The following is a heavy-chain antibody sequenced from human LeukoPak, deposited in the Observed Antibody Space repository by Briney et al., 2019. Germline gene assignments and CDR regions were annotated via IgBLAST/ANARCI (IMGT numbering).Heavy chain of an antibody. CDR2: ISAYNGNT. V-gene: IGHV1-18*01. J-gene: IGHJ6*04. D-gene: IGHD1-20*01. Sequence: ASVKVSCRASGGTFSSYAISWVRQAPGQGLEWMGWISAYNGNTNYAQKLQGRVTMTTDTSTSTAYMELRSLRSDDTAVYYCAREVTPRITGTTLDVWGKGTTVTVSS. CDR1: GGTFSSYA. CDR3: AREVTPRITGTTLDV.